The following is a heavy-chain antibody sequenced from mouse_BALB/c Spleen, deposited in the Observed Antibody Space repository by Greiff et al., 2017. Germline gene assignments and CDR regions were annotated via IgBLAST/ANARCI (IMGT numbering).Heavy chain of an antibody. CDR3: SRGGGYGSYYAMDY. D-gene: IGHD1-2*01. Sequence: EVKVVESGGGLVKPGGSLKLSCAASGFTFSSYAMSWVRQTPEKRLEWVASISSGGSTYYPDSVKGRFTISRDNARNILYLQMSSLRSEDTAMYYCSRGGGYGSYYAMDYWGQGTSVTVSA. CDR1: GFTFSSYA. V-gene: IGHV5-6-5*01. J-gene: IGHJ4*01. CDR2: ISSGGST.